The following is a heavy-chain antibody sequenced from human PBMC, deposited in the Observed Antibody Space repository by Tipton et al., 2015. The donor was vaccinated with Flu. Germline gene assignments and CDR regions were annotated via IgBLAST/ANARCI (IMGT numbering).Heavy chain of an antibody. CDR3: VRDTAMAGTGPHFDK. Sequence: GSLRLSCAASGFTLRSHWMHWFRQGPGKGLEWVSRINSDETSANYEDSVKGRFTISRDNAKNTLYLQMNSLKVEDTGVYYCVRDTAMAGTGPHFDKWGLGTRVAVSS. J-gene: IGHJ4*02. CDR1: GFTLRSHW. CDR2: INSDETSA. D-gene: IGHD5-18*01. V-gene: IGHV3-74*01.